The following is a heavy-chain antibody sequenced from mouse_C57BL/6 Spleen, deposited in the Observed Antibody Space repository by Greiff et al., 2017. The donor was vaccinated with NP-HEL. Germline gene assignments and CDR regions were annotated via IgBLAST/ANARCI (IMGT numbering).Heavy chain of an antibody. Sequence: QVQLQQSGPGLVQPSQSLSITCTVSGFSLTSYGVHWVRQSPGKGLEWLGVIWSGGSTDYNAAFISRLSISKDNSKSQVFFKMNSLQADDTAIYYCARNSNYYFYAMDYWGQGTSVTVSS. V-gene: IGHV2-2*01. CDR3: ARNSNYYFYAMDY. D-gene: IGHD2-5*01. J-gene: IGHJ4*01. CDR1: GFSLTSYG. CDR2: IWSGGST.